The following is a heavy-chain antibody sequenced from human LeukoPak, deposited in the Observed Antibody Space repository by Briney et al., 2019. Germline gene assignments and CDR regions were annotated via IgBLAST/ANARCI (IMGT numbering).Heavy chain of an antibody. CDR3: ARDQEWAAAVNTFDY. Sequence: GGSLRPSCAASGFTFSSYAMHWVRQAPGKGLEWVAVISDDGSNKYYADSVKGRFTISRDNSKNTLYLQMNSLRAEDTAVYYCARDQEWAAAVNTFDYWGQGTLVTVSS. CDR2: ISDDGSNK. D-gene: IGHD6-13*01. CDR1: GFTFSSYA. J-gene: IGHJ4*02. V-gene: IGHV3-30*04.